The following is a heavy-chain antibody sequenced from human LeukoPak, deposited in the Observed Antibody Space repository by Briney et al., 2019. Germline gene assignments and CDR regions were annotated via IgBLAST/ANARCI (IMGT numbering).Heavy chain of an antibody. Sequence: SETLSLTCTVSGGSISSSSYYWGWIRQPPGKGLEWIGSIYYSGSTYYYPSLKSRVTISVDTSKNQFSLKLSSVTAADTAVYYCASTFSGYYRGRFDPWGQGTLVTVSS. D-gene: IGHD3-22*01. V-gene: IGHV4-39*01. CDR2: IYYSGST. CDR1: GGSISSSSYY. J-gene: IGHJ5*02. CDR3: ASTFSGYYRGRFDP.